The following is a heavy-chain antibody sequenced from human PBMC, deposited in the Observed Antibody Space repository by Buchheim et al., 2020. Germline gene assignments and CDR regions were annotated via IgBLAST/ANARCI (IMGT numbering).Heavy chain of an antibody. J-gene: IGHJ1*01. CDR1: GFTFSSYA. CDR3: AKERYYDSSGYSVAGYFQH. CDR2: ISGSGGST. D-gene: IGHD3-22*01. Sequence: EVQLLESGGGLVQPGGSLRLSCAASGFTFSSYAMSWVRQAPGKGLEWVSAISGSGGSTYYADSVKGRFTISSDNSKNTLYLQMNSLRAEDTAVYYCAKERYYDSSGYSVAGYFQHWGQGTL. V-gene: IGHV3-23*01.